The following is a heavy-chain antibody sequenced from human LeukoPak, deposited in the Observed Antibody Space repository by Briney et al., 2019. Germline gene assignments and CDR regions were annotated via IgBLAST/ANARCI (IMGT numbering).Heavy chain of an antibody. V-gene: IGHV1-18*01. Sequence: ASVTVSCKASGYTFTSYGISWVRQAPGQGLEWMGWISAYNGNTNYAQKLQGRVTMTTDTSTSTAYMELRSLRSDDTAVYYCAREQYYYDSSGYYSNDYWGQGTLVTVSS. D-gene: IGHD3-22*01. CDR1: GYTFTSYG. CDR3: AREQYYYDSSGYYSNDY. J-gene: IGHJ4*02. CDR2: ISAYNGNT.